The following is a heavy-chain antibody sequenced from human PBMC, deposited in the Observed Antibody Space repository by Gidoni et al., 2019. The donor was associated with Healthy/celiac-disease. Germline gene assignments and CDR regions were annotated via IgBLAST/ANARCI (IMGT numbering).Heavy chain of an antibody. CDR3: ARGRTTLDRGRGYFQH. Sequence: QVQLVQSGAEVKKPGASVKVSCKASGYTFTSYAMHWVRQAPGQRLEWMGWINAGNGNTKYSQKFQGRVTITRDTSASTAYMELSSLRSEDTAVYYCARGRTTLDRGRGYFQHWGQGTLVTVSS. CDR1: GYTFTSYA. D-gene: IGHD1-1*01. V-gene: IGHV1-3*01. CDR2: INAGNGNT. J-gene: IGHJ1*01.